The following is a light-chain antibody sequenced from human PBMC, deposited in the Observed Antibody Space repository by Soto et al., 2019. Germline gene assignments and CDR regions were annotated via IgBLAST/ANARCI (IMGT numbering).Light chain of an antibody. CDR1: SGHSNYA. CDR2: LNSDGSH. CDR3: QTWGSGIVV. J-gene: IGLJ2*01. V-gene: IGLV4-69*01. Sequence: QTVVTQSPSASASLGASVKLTCTLSSGHSNYAIAWHQQQSEKGPRYLMKLNSDGSHSKGDGIPDRFSGSSSGAERYLTISSPQSEDEADYYCQTWGSGIVVFGGGTKLTVL.